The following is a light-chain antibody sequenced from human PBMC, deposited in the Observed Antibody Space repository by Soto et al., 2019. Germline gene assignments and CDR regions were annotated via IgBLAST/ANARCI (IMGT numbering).Light chain of an antibody. V-gene: IGKV1-39*01. CDR3: QQSYTTPRT. Sequence: DIQMTQSPSSLSSSIGDSFTITFLSSQTIIGYLNWYQQKPGKAPRLLINAASNLQSGVPSRFRGSGSETDFTLTITSLQPEDFATYYCQQSYTTPRTLGQGTKV. J-gene: IGKJ1*01. CDR1: QTIIGY. CDR2: AAS.